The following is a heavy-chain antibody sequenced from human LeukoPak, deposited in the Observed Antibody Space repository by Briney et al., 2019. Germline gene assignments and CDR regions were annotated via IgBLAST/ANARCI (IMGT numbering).Heavy chain of an antibody. CDR1: GGSISSSS. J-gene: IGHJ5*02. D-gene: IGHD3-10*01. Sequence: ETLSLICTVSGGSISSSSYYWGWLRQPPGKGLEWVSSISSSSSYIYYADSVKGRFTISRDNAKNSLYLQMNSLRAEDTALYYCAKASPHHYGSGSYYLNPFDPWGQGTLVTVSS. CDR3: AKASPHHYGSGSYYLNPFDP. CDR2: ISSSSSYI. V-gene: IGHV3-21*04.